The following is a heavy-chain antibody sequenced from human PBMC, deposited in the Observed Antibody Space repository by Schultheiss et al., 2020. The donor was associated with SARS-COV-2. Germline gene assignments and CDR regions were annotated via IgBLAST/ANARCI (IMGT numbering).Heavy chain of an antibody. CDR2: ISYDGSNK. J-gene: IGHJ1*01. CDR1: GFTFSSYA. Sequence: GESLKISCAASGFTFSSYAMHWVRQAPGKGLEWVAVISYDGSNKYYADSVKGRFTISRDNAKNSLYLQMNSLRAEDTAVYYCARSTYSGTIWHFQHWGQGTLVTVSS. V-gene: IGHV3-30*04. D-gene: IGHD1-26*01. CDR3: ARSTYSGTIWHFQH.